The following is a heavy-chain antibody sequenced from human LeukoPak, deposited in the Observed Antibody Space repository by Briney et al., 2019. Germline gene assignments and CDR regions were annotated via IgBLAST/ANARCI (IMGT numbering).Heavy chain of an antibody. Sequence: GASVKVSCKASGCTFTNYYMHWVRQAPGQGLEWMGTINLSGGSRSYAQKFQGRVTMTRDTSTSTVYMELSSLRSEDTAVYFCARDACSSTICQAGGNWFDPWGQGTLVIVS. J-gene: IGHJ5*02. CDR1: GCTFTNYY. D-gene: IGHD2-2*01. CDR2: INLSGGSR. CDR3: ARDACSSTICQAGGNWFDP. V-gene: IGHV1-46*01.